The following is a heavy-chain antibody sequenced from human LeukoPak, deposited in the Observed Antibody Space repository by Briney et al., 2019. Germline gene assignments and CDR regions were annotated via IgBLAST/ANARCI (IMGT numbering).Heavy chain of an antibody. D-gene: IGHD5-18*01. J-gene: IGHJ4*02. V-gene: IGHV3-30*03. Sequence: QSGGSLRLSCAASGFTFSSYGMHWVRQAPGKGLEWVAVISYDGSNKYYADSVKGRFTISRDNSKNTLYLQMNSLRAEDTAVYYCARDLLGATGDTAMVYYWGQGTLVTVSS. CDR3: ARDLLGATGDTAMVYY. CDR1: GFTFSSYG. CDR2: ISYDGSNK.